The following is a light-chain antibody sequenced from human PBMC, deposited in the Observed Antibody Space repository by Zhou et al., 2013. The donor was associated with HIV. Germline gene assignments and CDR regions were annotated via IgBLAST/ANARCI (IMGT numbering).Light chain of an antibody. J-gene: IGKJ1*01. CDR3: QQSFSTPPT. Sequence: DIQMTQSPSPMSASIGDRVTITCWADQNIENFLNWYQARPGEAPRLLISGASNLQSGSQEDSLAVALGHSSLSPSPNVRPDDFAIYYCQQSFSTPPTFGPGT. V-gene: IGKV1-39*01. CDR2: GAS. CDR1: QNIENF.